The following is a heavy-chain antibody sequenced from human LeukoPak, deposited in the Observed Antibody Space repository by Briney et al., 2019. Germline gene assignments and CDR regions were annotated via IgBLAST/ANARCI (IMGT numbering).Heavy chain of an antibody. CDR3: AKGLGSSGYPDAFDI. J-gene: IGHJ3*02. D-gene: IGHD3-22*01. CDR1: GFTFSSYA. Sequence: GGSLRLSCAASGFTFSSYAMSWVRQAPGKGLEWVSGISGSGGSTYYADSVKGRFTISRDNSKNTLYLQMNSLRAEDTAVYYCAKGLGSSGYPDAFDIWGQGTMVTVSS. V-gene: IGHV3-23*01. CDR2: ISGSGGST.